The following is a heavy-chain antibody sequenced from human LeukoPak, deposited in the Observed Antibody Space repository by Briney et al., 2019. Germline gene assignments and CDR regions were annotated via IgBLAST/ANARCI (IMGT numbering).Heavy chain of an antibody. D-gene: IGHD3-10*01. CDR2: IYSGGST. CDR1: GFTVSSNY. V-gene: IGHV3-53*01. CDR3: ARELWFGESIGFDY. J-gene: IGHJ4*02. Sequence: GGSLRLSCAASGFTVSSNYMSWVRQAPGKGLDWVSVIYSGGSTYYADSVKGRFTISRDNSKNTLYLQMNSLRAEDTAVYYCARELWFGESIGFDYWGQGTLVTVSS.